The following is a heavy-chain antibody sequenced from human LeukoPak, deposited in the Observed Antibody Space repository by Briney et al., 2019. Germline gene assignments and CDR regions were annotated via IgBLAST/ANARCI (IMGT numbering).Heavy chain of an antibody. CDR1: GYTFTGYY. J-gene: IGHJ4*02. D-gene: IGHD1-26*01. Sequence: ASVKVSCKASGYTFTGYYMHWVRQAPGQGLEWMGRINPNSGGTNYAQKFQGRVTMTRDTSISTAYMELSRLRSDDTAVYYCASSTHFGWDYYFDYWGQGTLVTVSS. CDR2: INPNSGGT. CDR3: ASSTHFGWDYYFDY. V-gene: IGHV1-2*06.